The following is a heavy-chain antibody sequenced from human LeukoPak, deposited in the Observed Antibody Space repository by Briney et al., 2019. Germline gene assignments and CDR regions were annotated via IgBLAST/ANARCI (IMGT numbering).Heavy chain of an antibody. CDR1: GGSFSGYY. D-gene: IGHD2-15*01. Sequence: PSETLSLTCAVYGGSFSGYYWSWIRQPPGKGLEWIGEINHSGSTNYNPSLKSRVTISVDTSKNQFSLKLSSVTAADTAVYYCARGPDIVVVVAADGWFDPWGQGTLVTASS. CDR3: ARGPDIVVVVAADGWFDP. V-gene: IGHV4-34*01. CDR2: INHSGST. J-gene: IGHJ5*02.